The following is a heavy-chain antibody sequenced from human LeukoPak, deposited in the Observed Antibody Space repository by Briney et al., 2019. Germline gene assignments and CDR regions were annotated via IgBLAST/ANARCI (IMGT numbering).Heavy chain of an antibody. CDR2: ISGYNGNT. CDR1: GYTFTSYG. J-gene: IGHJ6*03. Sequence: ASVKVSCKASGYTFTSYGISWVRQAPGQGLERMGWISGYNGNTNYAQKFQGRVTMTRNTSISTAYMELSSLRSEDTAVYYCARGNGGYDWSVYYYYYYMDVWGKGTTVTISS. V-gene: IGHV1-18*01. D-gene: IGHD5-12*01. CDR3: ARGNGGYDWSVYYYYYYMDV.